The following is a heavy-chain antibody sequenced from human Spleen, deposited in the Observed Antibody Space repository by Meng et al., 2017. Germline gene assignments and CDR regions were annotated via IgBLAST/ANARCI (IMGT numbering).Heavy chain of an antibody. J-gene: IGHJ4*02. D-gene: IGHD7-27*01. Sequence: GQQQELGPGLGRPSETLSLICTVSGGPVRSIDYQGSWIRQPPGKGLEWIGFASTNYNPSLKSRLTISLDTSKNQFSLKLTSVTAADTAVYYCARDYWGSLDYWGQGILVTVSS. CDR1: GGPVRSIDYQ. CDR3: ARDYWGSLDY. CDR2: AST. V-gene: IGHV4-61*08.